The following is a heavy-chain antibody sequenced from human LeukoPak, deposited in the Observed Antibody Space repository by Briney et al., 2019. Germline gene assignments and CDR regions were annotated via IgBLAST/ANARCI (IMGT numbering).Heavy chain of an antibody. Sequence: GGSLRLSCAASGFTFSSYVMSWVRQAPGKGLEWVSYISSSGSTIYYADSVKGRFTISRDNAKNSLYLQMNSLRAEDTAVYYCARDYSEEPFDYWGQGTLVTVSS. CDR3: ARDYSEEPFDY. J-gene: IGHJ4*02. V-gene: IGHV3-48*04. D-gene: IGHD6-13*01. CDR1: GFTFSSYV. CDR2: ISSSGSTI.